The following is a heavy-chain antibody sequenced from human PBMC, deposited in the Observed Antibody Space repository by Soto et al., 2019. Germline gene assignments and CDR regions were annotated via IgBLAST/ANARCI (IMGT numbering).Heavy chain of an antibody. CDR3: ARVYSSGWYPVDY. V-gene: IGHV4-34*01. CDR1: GGSFSSYY. J-gene: IGHJ4*02. D-gene: IGHD6-19*01. Sequence: TSETLSFTCAVYGGSFSSYYWTWIRQPPGKGLEWIGEINHSGSTNYNPSLKSRVTISVDKSKNQFSLNLTSVTAADTAVYYCARVYSSGWYPVDYWGQGTLVTVSS. CDR2: INHSGST.